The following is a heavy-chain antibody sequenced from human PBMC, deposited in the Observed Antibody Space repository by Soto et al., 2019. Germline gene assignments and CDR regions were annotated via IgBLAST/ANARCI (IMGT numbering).Heavy chain of an antibody. CDR2: ISAYNGNT. D-gene: IGHD6-6*01. Sequence: QVQLVQSGAEVKKPGASVKVSCKASGYTFTSYGISWVRQAPGQGLEWMGWISAYNGNTNYAQKIQGSVTTTTDTSTSTAYMGLTSLRSEDTAVYSRAREDPPSSNWRQGTLVTVS. CDR1: GYTFTSYG. CDR3: AREDPPSSN. J-gene: IGHJ4*02. V-gene: IGHV1-18*01.